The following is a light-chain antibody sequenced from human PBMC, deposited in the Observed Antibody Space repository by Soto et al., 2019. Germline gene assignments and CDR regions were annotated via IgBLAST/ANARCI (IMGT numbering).Light chain of an antibody. CDR2: DVT. CDR3: SSPRSSSFYV. V-gene: IGLV2-14*03. Sequence: QAVLTQPASVSGSPGQSITISCTGTSSDIGSYNYVSWYQQHPGQAPKLMIYDVTNRPSGVSNRFSGSKSGNTASLTISGLQAEDEADYDCSSPRSSSFYVFGTGTKVTVL. CDR1: SSDIGSYNY. J-gene: IGLJ1*01.